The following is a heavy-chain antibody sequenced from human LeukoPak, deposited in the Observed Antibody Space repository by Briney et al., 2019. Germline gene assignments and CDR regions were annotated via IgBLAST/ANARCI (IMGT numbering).Heavy chain of an antibody. CDR3: ASLTYYYDSSGYYFDY. V-gene: IGHV3-23*01. CDR1: GFSLSRNA. CDR2: ISISGDAT. D-gene: IGHD3-22*01. J-gene: IGHJ4*02. Sequence: GGSLRLSCAVSGFSLSRNAMTWVRQAPGKGLQWISSISISGDATDYEDSVKGRFTIYRDISKNTLYLQMNSLRAEDTAVYYCASLTYYYDSSGYYFDYWGQGTLVTVSS.